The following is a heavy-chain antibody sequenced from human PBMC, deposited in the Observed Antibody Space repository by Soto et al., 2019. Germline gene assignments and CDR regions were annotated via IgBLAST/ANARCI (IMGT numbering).Heavy chain of an antibody. Sequence: ASVKVSCKASGYTFTSYGISWVRQAPGQGLEWMGWISAYNGNTNYAQKLQGRVTMTTDTSTSTAYMELRSLRSDDTAVYYCARVLTYYYDSSGYYENWFDPWGQGTLVTVS. V-gene: IGHV1-18*01. J-gene: IGHJ5*02. CDR2: ISAYNGNT. CDR3: ARVLTYYYDSSGYYENWFDP. CDR1: GYTFTSYG. D-gene: IGHD3-22*01.